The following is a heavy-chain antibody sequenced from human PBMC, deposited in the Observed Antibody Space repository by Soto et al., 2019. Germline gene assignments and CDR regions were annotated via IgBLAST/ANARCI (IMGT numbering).Heavy chain of an antibody. V-gene: IGHV4-4*07. CDR2: IDTSGST. J-gene: IGHJ4*02. CDR3: ARGGQDFWSGPFDY. Sequence: SETLSLTCTVSGGSISNYYCNWIRQPAGKGLEWIGRIDTSGSTNYNPSLKSRVTMSVDTSKQEFSLKLSSVTAADTALYYCARGGQDFWSGPFDYWGQGTLVTVSS. D-gene: IGHD3-3*01. CDR1: GGSISNYY.